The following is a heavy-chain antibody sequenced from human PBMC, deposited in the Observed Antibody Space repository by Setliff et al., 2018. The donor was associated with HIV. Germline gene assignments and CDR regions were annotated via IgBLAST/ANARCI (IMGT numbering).Heavy chain of an antibody. CDR3: ARRASGYYYGGAFDI. CDR1: GGSISTSSSY. CDR2: IYYSGNT. V-gene: IGHV4-39*07. Sequence: SETLSLTCTVSGGSISTSSSYWGWIRQPPGKGLEWIGSIYYSGNTNYNPSLKSRVTISVDTSKNQFSLKLSSVTAADTAVYYCARRASGYYYGGAFDIWGQGTMVTVSS. D-gene: IGHD3-22*01. J-gene: IGHJ3*02.